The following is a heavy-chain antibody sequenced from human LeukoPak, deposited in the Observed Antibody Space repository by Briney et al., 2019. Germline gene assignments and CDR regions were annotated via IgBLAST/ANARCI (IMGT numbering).Heavy chain of an antibody. CDR3: ARSPYGSTSTNYFMDV. CDR2: IYYSGST. J-gene: IGHJ6*03. CDR1: GGSVTTSF. Sequence: SETLSLTCTVSGGSVTTSFWSWVRQPPGKGLEWIGYIYYSGSTNYNPSLKSRVTISVDTSKNHFSLRLSSVTATDTAVYYCARSPYGSTSTNYFMDVWGKGTTVTVSS. V-gene: IGHV4-59*02. D-gene: IGHD2-2*01.